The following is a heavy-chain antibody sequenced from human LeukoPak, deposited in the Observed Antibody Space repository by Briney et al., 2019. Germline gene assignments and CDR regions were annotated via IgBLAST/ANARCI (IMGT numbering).Heavy chain of an antibody. CDR1: GYTFTSYA. Sequence: ASVKVSCKASGYTFTSYAMNWVRQAPGQGLEWMGWINTNTGNPTYAQGFTGRFVFSLDTSVSTAYLQISSLKAEDIAVYYCARGNPVLRYFDWLSTWGQGTLVTVSS. CDR2: INTNTGNP. J-gene: IGHJ5*02. V-gene: IGHV7-4-1*02. CDR3: ARGNPVLRYFDWLST. D-gene: IGHD3-9*01.